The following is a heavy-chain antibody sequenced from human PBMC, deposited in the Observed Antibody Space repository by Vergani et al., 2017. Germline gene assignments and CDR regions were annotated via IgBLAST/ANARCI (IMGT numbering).Heavy chain of an antibody. CDR3: ASFFYDILTGYAPAPPDY. CDR1: GGSISSSSYY. CDR2: IYYSGST. V-gene: IGHV4-39*01. D-gene: IGHD3-9*01. Sequence: QLQLQESGPGLVKPSETLSLTCTVSGGSISSSSYYWGWIRQPPGKGLEWIGGIYYSGSTYYNPSLKSRVTISVDTSKNQFSLKLSSVTAADTAVYYCASFFYDILTGYAPAPPDYWGQGTLVTVSS. J-gene: IGHJ4*02.